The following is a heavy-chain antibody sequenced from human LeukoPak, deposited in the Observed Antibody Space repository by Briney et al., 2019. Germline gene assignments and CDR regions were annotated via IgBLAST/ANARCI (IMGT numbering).Heavy chain of an antibody. V-gene: IGHV1-69*04. CDR3: ARDWDIVTAFNGFDP. D-gene: IGHD5-12*01. J-gene: IGHJ5*02. CDR1: GGTFSSYA. CDR2: IIPILGIA. Sequence: SVKVSCKASGGTFSSYAISWVRQAPGQGLEWMGRIIPILGIANYAQKFQGRVTITADKSTSTAYMELSSLRSEDTAVYYCARDWDIVTAFNGFDPWGQGTLVTVSS.